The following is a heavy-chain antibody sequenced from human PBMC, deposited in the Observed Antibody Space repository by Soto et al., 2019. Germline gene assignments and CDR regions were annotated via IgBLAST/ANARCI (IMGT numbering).Heavy chain of an antibody. CDR1: GFTFSSYW. D-gene: IGHD2-8*01. Sequence: EVQLVESGGGLVQPGGSLRLSCAASGFTFSSYWMSWVRQAPGKGLEWVANIKQDGSEKYYVDSVKGRFTISRDNAKNSLYLHMNSLRAEDTAVYYCARDRRMVYAIYWFDRWGQGTLVTVSS. CDR2: IKQDGSEK. J-gene: IGHJ5*02. CDR3: ARDRRMVYAIYWFDR. V-gene: IGHV3-7*05.